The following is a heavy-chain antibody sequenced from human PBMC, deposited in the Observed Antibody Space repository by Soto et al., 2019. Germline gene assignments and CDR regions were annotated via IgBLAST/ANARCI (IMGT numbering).Heavy chain of an antibody. Sequence: PSETLSLTCTVSGGSISSYYWSWIRQPPGKGLEWIGYIYYSGSTNYNPSLKSRVTISVDTSKNQFSLKLSSVTAADTAVYYCARDDRGYYDYWSQGTLVTVSS. CDR2: IYYSGST. J-gene: IGHJ4*02. CDR1: GGSISSYY. V-gene: IGHV4-59*01. CDR3: ARDDRGYYDY.